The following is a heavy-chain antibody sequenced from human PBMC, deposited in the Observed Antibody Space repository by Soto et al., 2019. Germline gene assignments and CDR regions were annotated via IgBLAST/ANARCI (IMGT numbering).Heavy chain of an antibody. CDR3: AKDSGPGYSSSWSPFDY. Sequence: GGSLRLSCAASGFTPSSYGIHWVRQAPGKGLEWVAFISYDGTNKYYADSVKGRFTISRDNYKNTLSLQMNSLRAEDTAVYYCAKDSGPGYSSSWSPFDYWGQGTLVTVSS. CDR2: ISYDGTNK. V-gene: IGHV3-30*18. CDR1: GFTPSSYG. J-gene: IGHJ4*02. D-gene: IGHD6-13*01.